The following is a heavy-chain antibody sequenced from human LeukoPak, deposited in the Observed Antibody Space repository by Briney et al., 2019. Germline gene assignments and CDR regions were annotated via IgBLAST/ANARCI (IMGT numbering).Heavy chain of an antibody. V-gene: IGHV5-51*01. CDR1: GYSFTSYW. J-gene: IGHJ4*02. CDR2: IYPGDSDT. Sequence: GESLKISCKGSGYSFTSYWIGWVRQMPGKGLEWMGIIYPGDSDTRYSPSFQGQVTISADKSISTAYLQWSSLKASDTAMYYCARLEYCSSTSCSPGDYWGQGTLVTVSS. CDR3: ARLEYCSSTSCSPGDY. D-gene: IGHD2-2*01.